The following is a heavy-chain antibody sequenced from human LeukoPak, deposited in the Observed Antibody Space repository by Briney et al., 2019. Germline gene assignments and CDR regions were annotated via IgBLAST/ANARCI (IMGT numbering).Heavy chain of an antibody. V-gene: IGHV3-74*01. CDR3: AKTPGGELFVWDY. CDR1: GFTFSSYW. CDR2: INSDGSST. D-gene: IGHD2-21*01. Sequence: GGSLRLSCAASGFTFSSYWMHWVRQAPGKGLVWVSRINSDGSSTSYADSVKGRFTISRDNSKNTLYLQMNSLRAEDTAVYYCAKTPGGELFVWDYWGQGTLVTVSS. J-gene: IGHJ4*02.